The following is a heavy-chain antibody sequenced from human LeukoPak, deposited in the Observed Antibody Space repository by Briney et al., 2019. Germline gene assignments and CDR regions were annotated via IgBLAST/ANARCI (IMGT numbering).Heavy chain of an antibody. D-gene: IGHD3-22*01. CDR2: IIPILGIA. CDR1: GGTFSSYA. Sequence: ASVKVSCKASGGTFSSYAISWVRQAPGQGLEWMGRIIPILGIANYAQKFQGRVTITADKSTSTAYMELRSLRSDDTAVYYCARPYYYDSSGSEDAFDIWGQGTMVTVSS. V-gene: IGHV1-69*04. J-gene: IGHJ3*02. CDR3: ARPYYYDSSGSEDAFDI.